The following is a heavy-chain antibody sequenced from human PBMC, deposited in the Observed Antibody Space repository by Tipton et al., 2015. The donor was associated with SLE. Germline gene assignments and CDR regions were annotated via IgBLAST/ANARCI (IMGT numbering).Heavy chain of an antibody. CDR2: IGLTSDFI. V-gene: IGHV3-21*01. CDR1: GFTFSSHN. Sequence: SLRLSCAASGFTFSSHNMNWVRQAPGKGLEWVSSIGLTSDFIYYADSVRGRFTISRDNSKNSLYLQMTSLRAEDTAVYYCASASWNYGFFDYWGQGTLVTVSS. J-gene: IGHJ4*02. CDR3: ASASWNYGFFDY. D-gene: IGHD1-7*01.